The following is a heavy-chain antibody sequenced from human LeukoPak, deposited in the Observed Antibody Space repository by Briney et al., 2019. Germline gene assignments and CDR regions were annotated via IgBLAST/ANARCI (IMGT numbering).Heavy chain of an antibody. CDR2: IWYDGSNK. J-gene: IGHJ4*02. D-gene: IGHD3-3*01. V-gene: IGHV3-33*06. CDR1: GFTFSSYG. Sequence: QAGGSLRLSCSASGFTFSSYGMHWVRQAPGKGLEWVAVIWYDGSNKYYADSVKGRFTISRDNSKNTLYLQMNSLRAEDTAVYYCAKVSGVYYDFWSGLDYWGQGTLVTVSS. CDR3: AKVSGVYYDFWSGLDY.